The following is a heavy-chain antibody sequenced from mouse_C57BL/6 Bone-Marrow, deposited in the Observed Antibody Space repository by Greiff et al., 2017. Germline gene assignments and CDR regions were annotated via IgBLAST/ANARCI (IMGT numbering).Heavy chain of an antibody. CDR3: TRVLRYWYFDV. Sequence: EVKLQESGEGLVKPGGSLKLSCAASGFTFSSYAMSWVRQTPEKRLEWVAYLSSGGDYIYYADTVKGRFTISRDNARNTLYLQMSSLKSEDTAMYYCTRVLRYWYFDVWGTGTTVTVSS. D-gene: IGHD1-1*01. CDR2: LSSGGDYI. V-gene: IGHV5-9-1*02. J-gene: IGHJ1*03. CDR1: GFTFSSYA.